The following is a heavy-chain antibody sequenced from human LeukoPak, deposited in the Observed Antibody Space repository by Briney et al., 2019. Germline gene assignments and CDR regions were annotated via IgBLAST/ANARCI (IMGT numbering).Heavy chain of an antibody. J-gene: IGHJ4*02. CDR2: IYPGDSDT. Sequence: TGESLKISCKGSGYSFTTHWIAWVRQMPGKGLEWMGIIYPGDSDTRYSPSFQGQVTISADKSISTAYLQWSSLKASDTAMYYCARLETDYGDCWGQGTLVTVSS. CDR1: GYSFTTHW. D-gene: IGHD2-21*02. V-gene: IGHV5-51*01. CDR3: ARLETDYGDC.